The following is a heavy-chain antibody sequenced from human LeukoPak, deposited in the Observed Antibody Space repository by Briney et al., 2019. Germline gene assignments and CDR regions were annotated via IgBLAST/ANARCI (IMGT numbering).Heavy chain of an antibody. J-gene: IGHJ4*02. V-gene: IGHV3-30*02. Sequence: PGGSLRLSCTTSGFTFSNYGMHWIRQAPGKGLEWVAFIRSDESDKYYADSVKGRFTISRDNSRNTLYLQMNSLRAEDTAVCYCASSEPAGYNLWGEGFDYWGQGTLVTVSS. CDR3: ASSEPAGYNLWGEGFDY. CDR1: GFTFSNYG. CDR2: IRSDESDK. D-gene: IGHD1-14*01.